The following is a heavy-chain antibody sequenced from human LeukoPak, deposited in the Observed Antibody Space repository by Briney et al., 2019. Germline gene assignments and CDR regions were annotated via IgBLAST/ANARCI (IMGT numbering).Heavy chain of an antibody. J-gene: IGHJ1*01. D-gene: IGHD3-9*01. CDR2: VSHTEGT. V-gene: IGHV4-34*01. Sequence: PSETLSLTCGVFGVSINDYYWSWIRQSPGKGLEWIGEVSHTEGTRYNPSLESRVTMSVGTSENQLSLKLIFVTAADTAVYYCARIRCGHSGSVCYNHWGLGTLVTVSS. CDR3: ARIRCGHSGSVCYNH. CDR1: GVSINDYY.